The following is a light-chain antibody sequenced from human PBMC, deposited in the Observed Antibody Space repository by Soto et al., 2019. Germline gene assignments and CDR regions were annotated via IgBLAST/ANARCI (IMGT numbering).Light chain of an antibody. CDR3: QQYGSSGT. CDR2: GAS. Sequence: EMAVKRSAGTVCRSPGARATAYCRASQSVSNNYLAWYQQKPGQAPRLLIYGASNRATGIPDRLSGSGSGTDFTLTISRKEPGDFAVYYCQQYGSSGTFGQGTKVDIK. CDR1: QSVSNNY. V-gene: IGKV3-20*01. J-gene: IGKJ1*01.